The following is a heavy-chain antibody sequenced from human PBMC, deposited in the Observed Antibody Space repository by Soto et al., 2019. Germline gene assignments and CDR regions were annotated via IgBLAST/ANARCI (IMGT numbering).Heavy chain of an antibody. Sequence: GASVKVSCKVSGYTLTELSMHWVRQAPGKGLEWMGGFDPEDGETIYAQKFQGRVTMTEDTSTDTAYMELSSLRSEDTAVYYCATVPXITIFGVVIYYYYGMDVWGQGTTVTVSS. D-gene: IGHD3-3*01. J-gene: IGHJ6*02. CDR3: ATVPXITIFGVVIYYYYGMDV. CDR1: GYTLTELS. V-gene: IGHV1-24*01. CDR2: FDPEDGET.